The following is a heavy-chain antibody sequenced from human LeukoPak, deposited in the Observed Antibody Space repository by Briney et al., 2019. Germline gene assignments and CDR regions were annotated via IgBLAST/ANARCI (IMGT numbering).Heavy chain of an antibody. CDR3: AREADLDGYNSYYMDV. CDR2: IYYSGST. J-gene: IGHJ6*03. D-gene: IGHD5-24*01. CDR1: DGSISSYY. Sequence: TSETLSLTCTVSDGSISSYYWSWIRQPPGKGLEWIGYIYYSGSTNYNPSLKSRVTISVDTSKNQFSLKLSSVTAADTAVYYCAREADLDGYNSYYMDVWGKGTTVTISS. V-gene: IGHV4-59*01.